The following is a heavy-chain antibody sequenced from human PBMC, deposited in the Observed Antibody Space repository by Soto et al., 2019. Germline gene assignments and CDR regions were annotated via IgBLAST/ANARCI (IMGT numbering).Heavy chain of an antibody. V-gene: IGHV3-7*03. CDR2: IKQEGSEK. CDR3: AIPAYYYDCRRVDY. D-gene: IGHD3-22*01. J-gene: IGHJ4*02. CDR1: RSTFSSYW. Sequence: PGGPLRLPCAASRSTFSSYWMSWVRQAPGKGLEWVANIKQEGSEKYYVDSVKGRFTISRDNAKNSLYLQMNSLRAEDTAVYHCAIPAYYYDCRRVDYWGQGNRVT.